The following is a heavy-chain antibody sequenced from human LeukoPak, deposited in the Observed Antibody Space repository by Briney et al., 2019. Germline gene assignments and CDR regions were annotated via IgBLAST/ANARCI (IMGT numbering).Heavy chain of an antibody. V-gene: IGHV4-59*01. Sequence: SETLSLTCTVSGGSISSYYWSWIRQPPGKGLEWIGYMYYSGGSNYNPSLQSRVTMSVDTSKNQFSLKLSSVTAADTAVYYCVRTLGGYTYGPFDYWGQGTLVTVSS. D-gene: IGHD5-18*01. CDR2: MYYSGGS. J-gene: IGHJ4*02. CDR3: VRTLGGYTYGPFDY. CDR1: GGSISSYY.